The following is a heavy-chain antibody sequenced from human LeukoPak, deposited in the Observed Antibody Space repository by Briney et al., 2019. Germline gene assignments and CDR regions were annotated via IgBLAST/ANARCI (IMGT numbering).Heavy chain of an antibody. Sequence: GASVKVSCKASGYTFSSYHIHWVRQAPGQGLERMGKINPSFNPGVDVTSYAQKFQGRVTMTRDISTNTVYMELSSLTSEDTAVYYCARAWESIAGYYFDYWGQGTLVTVSS. CDR2: INPSFNPGVDVT. V-gene: IGHV1-46*01. D-gene: IGHD1-26*01. J-gene: IGHJ4*02. CDR1: GYTFSSYH. CDR3: ARAWESIAGYYFDY.